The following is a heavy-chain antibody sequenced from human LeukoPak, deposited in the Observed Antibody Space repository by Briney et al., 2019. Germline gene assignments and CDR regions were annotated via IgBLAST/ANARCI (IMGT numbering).Heavy chain of an antibody. CDR2: ISGSGGST. J-gene: IGHJ4*02. CDR3: APPAKGYYDSSGYYLEY. D-gene: IGHD3-22*01. V-gene: IGHV3-23*01. CDR1: GFTFSSYA. Sequence: GGSLRLSCAASGFTFSSYAMSWVRQAPGKRLEWVSAISGSGGSTYYADSVKGRFTISRDNSKNTLYLQMNSLRAEDTAVYYCAPPAKGYYDSSGYYLEYWGQGTLVTVSS.